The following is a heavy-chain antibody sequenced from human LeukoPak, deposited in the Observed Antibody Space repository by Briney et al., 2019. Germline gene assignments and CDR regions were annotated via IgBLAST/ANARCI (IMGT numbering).Heavy chain of an antibody. CDR1: GGSISSYY. CDR2: IYYSGST. D-gene: IGHD3/OR15-3a*01. CDR3: ARVDWANWFDP. V-gene: IGHV4-59*01. Sequence: SETLSLTCTVSGGSISSYYWSWIRQPPGKGLEWIGYIYYSGSTNYNPSLKSRVTISVDTSKNQFSLKLSSVTAAATAVYYCARVDWANWFDPWGQGTLVTVSS. J-gene: IGHJ5*02.